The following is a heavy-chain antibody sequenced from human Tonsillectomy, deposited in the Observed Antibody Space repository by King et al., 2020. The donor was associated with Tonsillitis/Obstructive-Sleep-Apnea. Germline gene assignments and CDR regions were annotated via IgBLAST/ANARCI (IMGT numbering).Heavy chain of an antibody. CDR2: ISGSGGST. D-gene: IGHD3-3*01. Sequence: VKLVESGGGLVQPGGSLRLSCAASGFTFSSYAMSWVRQAPGKGLEWVSAISGSGGSTYYADSVKGRFTISRENSKNTLYLQMNSLRAEDTSVYYCAKQFVGVVTNFDYWGQGTLVNVSS. V-gene: IGHV3-23*04. J-gene: IGHJ4*02. CDR3: AKQFVGVVTNFDY. CDR1: GFTFSSYA.